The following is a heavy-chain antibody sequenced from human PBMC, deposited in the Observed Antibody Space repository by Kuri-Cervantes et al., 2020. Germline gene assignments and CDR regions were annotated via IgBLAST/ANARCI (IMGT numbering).Heavy chain of an antibody. Sequence: GESLKISCTASEFTFGDYAMSWFRQAPGKGLEWVGFIRSKAYGGTTEYAASVKGRFTISRDDSKSIAYLQMNSLKTEDTAVYYCTRCIAVAFFDYWGQGTLVTVSS. D-gene: IGHD6-19*01. CDR1: EFTFGDYA. CDR2: IRSKAYGGTT. V-gene: IGHV3-49*03. CDR3: TRCIAVAFFDY. J-gene: IGHJ4*02.